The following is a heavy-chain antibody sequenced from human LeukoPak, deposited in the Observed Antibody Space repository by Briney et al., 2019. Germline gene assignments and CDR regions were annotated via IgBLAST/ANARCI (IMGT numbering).Heavy chain of an antibody. V-gene: IGHV1-18*01. Sequence: ASVKVSCKASGYTFTSYGISWVRQAPGQGLEWMGRISAYNGNTNYAQKLQGRVTMTTDTSTSTAYMELRSLRSDDTAVYYCARGDQSYYYDSREDAFDIWGQGTMVTVSS. CDR1: GYTFTSYG. J-gene: IGHJ3*02. CDR2: ISAYNGNT. CDR3: ARGDQSYYYDSREDAFDI. D-gene: IGHD3-22*01.